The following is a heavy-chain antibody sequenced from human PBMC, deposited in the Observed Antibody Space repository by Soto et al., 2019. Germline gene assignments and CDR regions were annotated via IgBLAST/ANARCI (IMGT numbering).Heavy chain of an antibody. CDR2: INAGNGNT. CDR1: GYTFTSYY. V-gene: IGHV1-3*01. D-gene: IGHD4-4*01. CDR3: ASSYSNYALIDYYYYGMDV. Sequence: ASVKVSCKASGYTFTSYYMHWVRQAPGQRLEWMGWINAGNGNTKYSQKFQGRVTITRDTSASTAYMELSSLRSEDTAVYYCASSYSNYALIDYYYYGMDVWGQGTTVTVSS. J-gene: IGHJ6*02.